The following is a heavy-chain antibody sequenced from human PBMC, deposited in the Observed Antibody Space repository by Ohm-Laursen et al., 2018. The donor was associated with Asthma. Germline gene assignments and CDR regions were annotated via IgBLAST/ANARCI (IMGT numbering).Heavy chain of an antibody. CDR1: GFTFSSYS. Sequence: SLRLSCAASGFTFSSYSMNWVRQAPGEGLEWVSYISRSSSTIFYADSVKGRFTISRDNSKNSLYLQMNSLRAEDTAVYYCARDDGVVAGRGFDYWGQGTLVTVSS. CDR2: ISRSSSTI. V-gene: IGHV3-48*04. D-gene: IGHD2-15*01. CDR3: ARDDGVVAGRGFDY. J-gene: IGHJ4*02.